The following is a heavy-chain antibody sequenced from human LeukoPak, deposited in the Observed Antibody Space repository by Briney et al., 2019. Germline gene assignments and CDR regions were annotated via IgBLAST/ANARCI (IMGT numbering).Heavy chain of an antibody. CDR3: AKGHDYGGNSDY. CDR1: GFTFSSQT. CDR2: ISGSGGST. V-gene: IGHV3-23*01. D-gene: IGHD4-23*01. Sequence: PGGSLRLSCTASGFTFSSQTMNWVRQAPGKGLEWVSAISGSGGSTYYADSVKGRFTISRDNSKNTLYLQMNSLRAEDTAVYYCAKGHDYGGNSDYWGQGTLVTVSS. J-gene: IGHJ4*02.